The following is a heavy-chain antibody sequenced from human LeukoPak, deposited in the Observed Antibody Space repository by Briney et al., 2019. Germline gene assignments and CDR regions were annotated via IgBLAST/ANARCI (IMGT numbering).Heavy chain of an antibody. CDR3: ARGGYCSSTSCYGDFIFDY. CDR2: IYHSGST. CDR1: GGSISSGGYS. V-gene: IGHV4-30-2*01. J-gene: IGHJ4*02. Sequence: SETLSLTCAVSGGSISSGGYSWSWIRQPAGKGLEWIGYIYHSGSTYYNPSLKSRVTISVDRSKNQFSLKLSSVTAADTAVYYCARGGYCSSTSCYGDFIFDYWGQGTLVTVSS. D-gene: IGHD2-2*01.